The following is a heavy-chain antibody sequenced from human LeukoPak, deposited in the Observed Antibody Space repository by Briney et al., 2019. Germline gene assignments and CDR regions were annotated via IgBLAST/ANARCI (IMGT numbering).Heavy chain of an antibody. CDR1: GFTVSTNY. J-gene: IGHJ4*02. CDR3: AKGVVAATHPDY. CDR2: TYYGGST. V-gene: IGHV3-53*01. Sequence: PGGSLRLSCAASGFTVSTNYISWVRQAPGKGLEWVSVTYYGGSTYYADSVKGRFTISRDNSKNTLYLQMNSLRAEDTAVYYCAKGVVAATHPDYWGQGTLVAVSS. D-gene: IGHD2-15*01.